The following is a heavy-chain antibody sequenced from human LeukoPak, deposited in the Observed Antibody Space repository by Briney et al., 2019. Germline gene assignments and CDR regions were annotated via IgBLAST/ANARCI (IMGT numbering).Heavy chain of an antibody. CDR1: GGSICSGEYY. V-gene: IGHV4-30-4*01. CDR2: IYYSGGT. Sequence: SQTLSLTCTVSGGSICSGEYYWSWIRQPPGKGLEWIGYIYYSGGTYYNPSLKSRVTISVDTTKNQFYLKLSSVTAADTAVYYCAGGLLHGDYDYWGQGTLVTVSS. J-gene: IGHJ4*02. D-gene: IGHD4-17*01. CDR3: AGGLLHGDYDY.